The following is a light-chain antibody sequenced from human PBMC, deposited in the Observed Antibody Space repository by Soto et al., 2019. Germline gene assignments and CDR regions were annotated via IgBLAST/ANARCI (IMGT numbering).Light chain of an antibody. CDR2: EVS. J-gene: IGLJ1*01. CDR1: SSDVGGYNY. CDR3: SSYTSSSTEF. V-gene: IGLV2-14*01. Sequence: QSALTQPASVSGSPGQSITISCTGTSSDVGGYNYVSWYQQHPGKAPKLMIYEVSNRPSGVSNRFSGSKSGNTASLTISGLQAEDEADYYCSSYTSSSTEFFGTGTKLTVL.